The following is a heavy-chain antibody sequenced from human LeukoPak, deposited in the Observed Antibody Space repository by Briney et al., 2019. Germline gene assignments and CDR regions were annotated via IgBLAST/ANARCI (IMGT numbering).Heavy chain of an antibody. J-gene: IGHJ4*02. CDR2: ISGSGGST. CDR1: GFTFGSYA. Sequence: GGSLRLSCAASGFTFGSYAMYWVRQAPGKGLEWVSGISGSGGSTFYADSVKGRFTISRDKSENTVYLQMNSLRADDTAVYYCAKTTAGYSSGRYPGWPVDYWGQGTLVTVSS. V-gene: IGHV3-23*01. CDR3: AKTTAGYSSGRYPGWPVDY. D-gene: IGHD6-19*01.